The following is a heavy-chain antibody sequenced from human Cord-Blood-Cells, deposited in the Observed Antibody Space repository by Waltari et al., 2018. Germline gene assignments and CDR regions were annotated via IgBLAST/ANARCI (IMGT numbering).Heavy chain of an antibody. CDR3: ARDEYNWNFFDI. D-gene: IGHD1-7*01. CDR2: IWYDGSNK. Sequence: QVQLVEFGGGVVQPGRSLRLTRAAFGFTISSYGMHWVRQAPGKGLEWVAVIWYDGSNKYYAESVKGRFTISRDNSKTTLYLQMNSLIAEDTAVYYCARDEYNWNFFDIWGQGTMVTVSS. J-gene: IGHJ3*02. CDR1: GFTISSYG. V-gene: IGHV3-33*01.